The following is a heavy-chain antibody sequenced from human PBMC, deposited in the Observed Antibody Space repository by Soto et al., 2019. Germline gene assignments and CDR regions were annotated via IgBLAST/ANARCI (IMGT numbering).Heavy chain of an antibody. V-gene: IGHV3-13*05. CDR1: GFTFSNFD. J-gene: IGHJ6*02. D-gene: IGHD2-2*02. CDR2: IGAARDP. CDR3: ARAYTGRLPRRADYYYAMDV. Sequence: GGSLRLSCATSGFTFSNFDMHWVRQVPGKGLEWVSAIGAARDPYYLGSVKGRFTISRKNAKNSVYLQMNDLRAGGSAVYYCARAYTGRLPRRADYYYAMDVWGQGTTVTVSS.